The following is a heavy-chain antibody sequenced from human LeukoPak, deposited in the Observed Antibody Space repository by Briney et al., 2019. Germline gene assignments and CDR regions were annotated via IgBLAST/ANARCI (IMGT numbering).Heavy chain of an antibody. CDR1: GGSFSGYY. Sequence: SETLSLTCAVYGGSFSGYYWSWIRQPPGKGLEWIGEINHSGSTNYNPSLKSRVTISVDTSKNQFSLKLSSVTAADTAVYYCARGRYCSGGSYYRYWYFDLWGRGTLVTVSS. CDR2: INHSGST. V-gene: IGHV4-34*01. J-gene: IGHJ2*01. CDR3: ARGRYCSGGSYYRYWYFDL. D-gene: IGHD2-15*01.